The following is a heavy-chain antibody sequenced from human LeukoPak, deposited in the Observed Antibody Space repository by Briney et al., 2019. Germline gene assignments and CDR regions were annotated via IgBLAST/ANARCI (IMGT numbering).Heavy chain of an antibody. CDR2: IYPGDSDT. CDR1: GYSFTSYW. CDR3: ARYSRNYPFDY. D-gene: IGHD1-7*01. Sequence: GESLKISCKGSGYSFTSYWIGWGRQMPGKGLEWMGIIYPGDSDTRYSPSFQGPVPISADKSISTAYLQWSSLTASATPLYYRARYSRNYPFDYWGQGTLVTVSS. J-gene: IGHJ4*02. V-gene: IGHV5-51*01.